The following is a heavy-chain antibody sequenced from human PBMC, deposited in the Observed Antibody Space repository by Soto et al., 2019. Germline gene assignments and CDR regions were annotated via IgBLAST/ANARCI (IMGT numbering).Heavy chain of an antibody. D-gene: IGHD7-27*01. CDR3: ARDGARDGDFDY. V-gene: IGHV3-21*01. CDR1: GFTFSSYN. J-gene: IGHJ4*02. Sequence: EVQLVESGGGLVKPGGSLRLSCAASGFTFSSYNMNWVRQAPGKGLEWVSWISSSSSYIDYADSVKGRFTISRDNAKNSLYLQMNSLRAEDTAVYYCARDGARDGDFDYWGQGTLFTVSS. CDR2: ISSSSSYI.